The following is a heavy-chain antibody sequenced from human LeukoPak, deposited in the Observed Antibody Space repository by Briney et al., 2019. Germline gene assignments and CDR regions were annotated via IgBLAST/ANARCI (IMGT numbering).Heavy chain of an antibody. CDR1: GGTFSSYA. V-gene: IGHV1-69*05. J-gene: IGHJ5*02. CDR3: ARTARIVVVPAARYNWFDP. CDR2: IIPIFGTE. D-gene: IGHD2-2*01. Sequence: SVKVSCKASGGTFSSYAISWVRQAPGQGLEWMGGIIPIFGTENYAQKFQGRVKITTDESTSTAYMELSSLRSEDTAVYYCARTARIVVVPAARYNWFDPWGQGTLVTVSS.